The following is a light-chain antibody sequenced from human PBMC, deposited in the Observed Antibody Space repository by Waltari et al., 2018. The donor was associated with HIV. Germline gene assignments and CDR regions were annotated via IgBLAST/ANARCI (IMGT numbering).Light chain of an antibody. Sequence: QSVLTQPPSASVLPGQRVTISCSGGSSNIGRDTVNWYQTLPGTAPKLLIYNNNRRPSGVPDRFSGSKSGTSASLAISGLQSEDEADYYCASWDGSLNGWVFGGGTKLTVL. J-gene: IGLJ3*02. CDR2: NNN. V-gene: IGLV1-44*01. CDR3: ASWDGSLNGWV. CDR1: SSNIGRDT.